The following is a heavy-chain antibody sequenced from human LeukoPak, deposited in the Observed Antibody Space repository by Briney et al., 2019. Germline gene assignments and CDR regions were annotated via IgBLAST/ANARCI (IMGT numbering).Heavy chain of an antibody. Sequence: GASVKVSCKASGYTFTSYDINWVRQATGQGLEWMGWMNPNSGNTGYAQKFQGRVTMTRNTSISTAYMELSRLRSDDTAVYYCARVRVVGATTAFDYWGQGTLVTVSS. CDR2: MNPNSGNT. CDR3: ARVRVVGATTAFDY. D-gene: IGHD1-26*01. V-gene: IGHV1-8*01. J-gene: IGHJ4*02. CDR1: GYTFTSYD.